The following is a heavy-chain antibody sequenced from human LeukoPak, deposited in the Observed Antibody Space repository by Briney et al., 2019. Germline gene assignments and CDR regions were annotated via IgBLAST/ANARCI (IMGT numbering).Heavy chain of an antibody. V-gene: IGHV4-4*02. D-gene: IGHD3-16*01. J-gene: IGHJ4*02. CDR3: ARDRYGGGNYFDY. CDR1: GGSISSNNW. CDR2: IFHSGST. Sequence: SETLSLTCAVSGGSISSNNWWSWVRRPPGKGLEFIGEIFHSGSTIHTPSLKSRVTISVDKSKNQFSLNLRSVTAAGTAVYYCARDRYGGGNYFDYWGQGSLVTVSS.